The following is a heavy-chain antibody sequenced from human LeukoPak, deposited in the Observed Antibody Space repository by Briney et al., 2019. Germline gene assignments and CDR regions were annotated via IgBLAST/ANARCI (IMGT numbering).Heavy chain of an antibody. V-gene: IGHV4-59*01. Sequence: SESLSLTCTVSGGSISSYYWSWIRQPPGKGLEWIGYIYYSGSTNYNPSLKSRVTISVDTSKNQFSLKLSSVTAADTAVYYCARVTGYMIEDYFDYWGQGTLVTVSS. J-gene: IGHJ4*02. D-gene: IGHD3-9*01. CDR1: GGSISSYY. CDR2: IYYSGST. CDR3: ARVTGYMIEDYFDY.